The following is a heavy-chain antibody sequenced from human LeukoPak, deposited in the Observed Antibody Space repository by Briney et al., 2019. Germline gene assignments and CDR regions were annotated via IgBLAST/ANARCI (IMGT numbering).Heavy chain of an antibody. CDR2: ISSSSSYT. CDR1: GFTFSDYY. J-gene: IGHJ6*02. CDR3: ARGLRPGVVVPAAYYYYYGMDV. D-gene: IGHD2-2*01. Sequence: GGSLGLSCAASGFTFSDYYMSWIRQAPGKGLVWVSYISSSSSYTNYADSVKGRFTISRDNAKNSLYLQMNSLRAEDTAVYYCARGLRPGVVVPAAYYYYYGMDVWGQGTTVTVSS. V-gene: IGHV3-11*05.